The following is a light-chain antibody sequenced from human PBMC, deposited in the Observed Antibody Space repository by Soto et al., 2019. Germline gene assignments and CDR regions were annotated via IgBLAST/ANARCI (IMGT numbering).Light chain of an antibody. CDR2: GHN. Sequence: QSVLTPPPSASGTPGQRVTISCSGSSSSIGSNTVRWYQQLPGTAPKLLIYGHNQRPSGVPDRFSGSKSGTSASLAISGLQSEDEADYYCAAWDDSLNGRVFGAGTTLTVL. V-gene: IGLV1-44*01. J-gene: IGLJ2*01. CDR1: SSSIGSNT. CDR3: AAWDDSLNGRV.